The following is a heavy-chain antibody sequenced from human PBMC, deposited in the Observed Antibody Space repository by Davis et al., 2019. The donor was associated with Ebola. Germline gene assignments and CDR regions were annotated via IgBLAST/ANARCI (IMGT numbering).Heavy chain of an antibody. CDR1: GYTFTNYG. Sequence: AASVKVSCKASGYTFTNYGITWVRQAPGQGLEWMGWINPHNGNTNYAQNVQGRVIMTTDTATTTAYMAVGGLRSDDTAVYYCAPGPGGLLDYWGQGTLVTVSS. V-gene: IGHV1-18*04. CDR3: APGPGGLLDY. J-gene: IGHJ4*02. CDR2: INPHNGNT.